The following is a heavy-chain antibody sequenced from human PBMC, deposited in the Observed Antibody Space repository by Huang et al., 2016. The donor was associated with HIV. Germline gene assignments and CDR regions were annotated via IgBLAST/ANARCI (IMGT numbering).Heavy chain of an antibody. CDR3: VKETVQWLVTY. CDR1: GFTSSSHG. V-gene: IGHV3-30*02. D-gene: IGHD6-19*01. Sequence: QVQVVESGGGVVQPGGSLRLSCAASGFTSSSHGMHWVRQAPGKGLGGVAFIQHDGSNKYFADSVKGRFTMSRDNSKNTLYLQMNSLRGEDTAVYYCVKETVQWLVTYWGQGTLVTVSS. CDR2: IQHDGSNK. J-gene: IGHJ4*02.